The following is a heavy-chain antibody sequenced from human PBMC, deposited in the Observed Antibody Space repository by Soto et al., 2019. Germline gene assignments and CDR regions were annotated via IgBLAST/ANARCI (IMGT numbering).Heavy chain of an antibody. CDR2: ISAHNGNT. Sequence: QVHLVQNGAEVKKPGAPVKVSCQGSGYAFTTYGITWVRQAPGQGLEWMGWISAHNGNTNNAQKPQGRVTVTRDTSTSTAYMELRSLRYDDTAVYYCSRGRYGDYWGQGALVTVSS. CDR1: GYAFTTYG. CDR3: SRGRYGDY. V-gene: IGHV1-18*01. J-gene: IGHJ4*02. D-gene: IGHD1-1*01.